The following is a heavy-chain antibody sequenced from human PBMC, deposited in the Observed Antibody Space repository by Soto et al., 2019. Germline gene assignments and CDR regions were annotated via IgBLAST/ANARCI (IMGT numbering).Heavy chain of an antibody. CDR2: IIPIFATA. V-gene: IGHV1-69*01. J-gene: IGHJ6*02. CDR3: ARSVSFRYQLIKRGMDV. D-gene: IGHD2-2*01. Sequence: QVQLVQFGAEVKKPGSSVKVSCKASGGTFSSYAISWVRQAPGQGLEWMGGIIPIFATANYAQKFQGRVMITVDESTSTAYMELSSLRSEDTAVYYCARSVSFRYQLIKRGMDVWGQGTTVTVSS. CDR1: GGTFSSYA.